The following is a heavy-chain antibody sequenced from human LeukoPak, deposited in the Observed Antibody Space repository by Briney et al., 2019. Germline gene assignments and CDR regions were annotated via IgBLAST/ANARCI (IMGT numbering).Heavy chain of an antibody. J-gene: IGHJ4*02. CDR3: ARDGGVPGKFDY. Sequence: GGSLRLSCAASGFTFSSYWMSWVRQAPGKGLEWVANMNQDGSEKNYVDSVKGRFTISRDNAKNSLYLQMNSLRAEDTAVYYCARDGGVPGKFDYWGQGTLVTVSS. D-gene: IGHD3-3*01. CDR1: GFTFSSYW. CDR2: MNQDGSEK. V-gene: IGHV3-7*01.